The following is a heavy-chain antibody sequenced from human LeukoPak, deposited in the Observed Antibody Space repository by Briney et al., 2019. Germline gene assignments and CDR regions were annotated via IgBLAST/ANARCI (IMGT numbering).Heavy chain of an antibody. V-gene: IGHV4-39*07. CDR2: IYYSGST. J-gene: IGHJ6*03. Sequence: KPSETLSLTCTVSGGSISSSSYYWGWIRQPPGKGLEWIGSIYYSGSTYYNPSLKSRVTISVDASKNQFSLKLSSVTAADTAVYYCARTVAGTIIEYYMDVWGKGTTVTVSS. CDR3: ARTVAGTIIEYYMDV. CDR1: GGSISSSSYY. D-gene: IGHD6-19*01.